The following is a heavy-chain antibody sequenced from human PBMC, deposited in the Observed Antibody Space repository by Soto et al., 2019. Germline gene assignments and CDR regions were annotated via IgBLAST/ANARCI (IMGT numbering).Heavy chain of an antibody. CDR1: GFTFSRYS. Sequence: EVQMVESGGGLVQPGGSLRLSCAASGFTFSRYSMNWVRHAPGEGLEWVSSISSSSRYIYYADSVKGRVTISRDNAQNSLYLQMNSLRAEDTAVYYCARDGMTTVPLDYWGQGTMVTVS. D-gene: IGHD4-17*01. J-gene: IGHJ4*02. CDR2: ISSSSRYI. V-gene: IGHV3-21*01. CDR3: ARDGMTTVPLDY.